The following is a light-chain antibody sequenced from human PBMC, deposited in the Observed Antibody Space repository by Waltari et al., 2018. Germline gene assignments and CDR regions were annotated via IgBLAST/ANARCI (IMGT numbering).Light chain of an antibody. J-gene: IGLJ2*01. CDR1: SRDIGLYNC. CDR2: GVN. Sequence: QSALTQPASVSGSPGQSITISCSGTSRDIGLYNCVSWYQLHPGEAPTLILYGVNSRPSGVSNRFSGSKSGNTASLTISGLQGDDEADYFCASCTDTIPPVVFGGGTKLTVL. CDR3: ASCTDTIPPVV. V-gene: IGLV2-14*01.